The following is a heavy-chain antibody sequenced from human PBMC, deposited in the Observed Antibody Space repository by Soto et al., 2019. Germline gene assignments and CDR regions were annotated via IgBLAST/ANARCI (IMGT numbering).Heavy chain of an antibody. V-gene: IGHV3-23*01. J-gene: IGHJ4*02. Sequence: QPGGSLRLSCAASGFTFSSYAMSWVRQAPGKGLEWVSAISGSGGSTYYADSVKGRFTISRDNSKNTLYLQMNSLRAEDTAVYYCAKDSCSGGSCPTDYWGQGTLVTVSS. D-gene: IGHD2-15*01. CDR2: ISGSGGST. CDR3: AKDSCSGGSCPTDY. CDR1: GFTFSSYA.